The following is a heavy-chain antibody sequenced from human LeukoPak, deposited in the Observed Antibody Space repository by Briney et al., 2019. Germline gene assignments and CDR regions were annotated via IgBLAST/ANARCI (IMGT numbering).Heavy chain of an antibody. D-gene: IGHD1-26*01. J-gene: IGHJ4*02. V-gene: IGHV1-2*02. CDR2: INPNSGGT. CDR1: GYTFTSYD. CDR3: ARVYGKWELLRLFDY. Sequence: ASVKVSCKASGYTFTSYDINWVRQATGQGLEWMGWINPNSGGTNYAQKFQGRVTMTRDTSISTAYMELSRLRPDDTAVYYCARVYGKWELLRLFDYWGQGTLVTVSS.